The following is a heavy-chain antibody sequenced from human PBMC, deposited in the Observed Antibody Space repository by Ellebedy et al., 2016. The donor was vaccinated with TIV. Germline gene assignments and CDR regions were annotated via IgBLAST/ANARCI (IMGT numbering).Heavy chain of an antibody. CDR1: GLVFSDYC. CDR3: ARGRGSYSPYYYYYGMDV. D-gene: IGHD3-16*01. V-gene: IGHV3-7*01. CDR2: IASDGIEK. J-gene: IGHJ6*02. Sequence: PGGSLRLSCAASGLVFSDYCMTWLRVSPGKGPEWVATIASDGIEKSYADSVKGRFTVSRDNTENSMYLQMNSLRAEDTAVYYCARGRGSYSPYYYYYGMDVWGQGTTVTVSS.